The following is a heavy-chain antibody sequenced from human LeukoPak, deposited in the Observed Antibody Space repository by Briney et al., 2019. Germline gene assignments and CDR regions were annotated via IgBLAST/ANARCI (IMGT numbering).Heavy chain of an antibody. CDR1: GYTLTELS. CDR2: FDPEDGET. Sequence: ASVKVSCKVSGYTLTELSLHWVRQAPGKGLEWMGRFDPEDGETIYARKFQGRVTMTEDTSTDTAYMELSSLRSEDTAAYYCAREGEVIVTDNLFYWGQGTLVTVSS. J-gene: IGHJ4*02. CDR3: AREGEVIVTDNLFY. D-gene: IGHD2-21*01. V-gene: IGHV1-24*01.